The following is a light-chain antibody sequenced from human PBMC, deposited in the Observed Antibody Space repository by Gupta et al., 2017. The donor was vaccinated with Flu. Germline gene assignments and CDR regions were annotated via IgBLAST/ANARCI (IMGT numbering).Light chain of an antibody. V-gene: IGKV3-20*01. CDR1: QGVSSSY. CDR3: QQYSGVTRT. Sequence: EIVLTQSPGTLSLSPGERAALSCRASQGVSSSYLAWYQQKPGQAPRLLIYGASSRATGIPDRFSGSGYGTDFTLTISRLEPEGFAVSFCQQYSGVTRTFGQGTKVEIK. J-gene: IGKJ1*01. CDR2: GAS.